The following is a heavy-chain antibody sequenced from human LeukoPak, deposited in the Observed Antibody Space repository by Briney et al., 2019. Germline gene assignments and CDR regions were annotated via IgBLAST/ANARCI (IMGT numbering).Heavy chain of an antibody. V-gene: IGHV3-30-3*01. CDR1: GFTFSSYG. CDR3: ASLGWELLRYFDY. J-gene: IGHJ4*02. Sequence: RRSLRLSCAASGFTFSSYGMHWVRQAPGKGLEWVAVISYDGSNKYYADSVKGRFTISRDNSKNTLYLQMNSLRAEDTAVYYCASLGWELLRYFDYWGQGTLVTVSS. CDR2: ISYDGSNK. D-gene: IGHD1-26*01.